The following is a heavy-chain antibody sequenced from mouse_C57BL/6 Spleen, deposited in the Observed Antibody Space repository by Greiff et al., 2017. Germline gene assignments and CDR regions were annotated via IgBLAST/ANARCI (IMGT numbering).Heavy chain of an antibody. CDR1: GFTFSDYY. V-gene: IGHV5-12*01. Sequence: EVNVVESGGGLVQPGGSLKLSCAASGFTFSDYYMYWVRQTPEKRLEWVAYISNGGGSTYYPDTVKGRFTISRDNAKNTLYLQMSRLKSEDTAMYYCARLFTYYAMDYWGQGTSVTVSS. CDR3: ARLFTYYAMDY. J-gene: IGHJ4*01. CDR2: ISNGGGST.